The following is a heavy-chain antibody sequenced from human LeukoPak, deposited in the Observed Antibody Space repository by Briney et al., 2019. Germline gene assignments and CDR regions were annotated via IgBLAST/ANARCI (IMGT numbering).Heavy chain of an antibody. CDR3: AKRIQSAMAMGY. CDR1: EFTFSNAW. Sequence: GGSLRLSCAASEFTFSNAWVSWVRQAPGKGLEWVGRIKSKTDGGTRDYTAPVKGRFTILRDDSKNRLYLQMNSLRAEDTAVYYCAKRIQSAMAMGYWGQGTLVTVPS. CDR2: IKSKTDGGTR. D-gene: IGHD5-18*01. V-gene: IGHV3-15*01. J-gene: IGHJ4*02.